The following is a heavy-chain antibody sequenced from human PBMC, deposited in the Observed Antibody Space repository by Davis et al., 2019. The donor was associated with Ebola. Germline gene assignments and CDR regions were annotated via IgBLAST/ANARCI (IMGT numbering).Heavy chain of an antibody. CDR3: ASSPNYYFDY. Sequence: GESLKISCAASGFTFSSYWMSWVRQAPGKGLEWVANIKQDGSEKYYVDSVKGRFTISRDNAKNSLYLQMNSLRAEDTAVYYCASSPNYYFDYWGQGTLVTVSS. V-gene: IGHV3-7*01. D-gene: IGHD1-1*01. CDR2: IKQDGSEK. CDR1: GFTFSSYW. J-gene: IGHJ4*02.